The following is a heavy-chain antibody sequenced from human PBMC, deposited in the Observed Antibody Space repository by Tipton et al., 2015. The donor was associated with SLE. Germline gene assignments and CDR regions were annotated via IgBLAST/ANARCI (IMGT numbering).Heavy chain of an antibody. CDR1: GFIFSSYG. Sequence: SLRLSCAASGFIFSSYGMHWVRQAPGKGLEWVAVIWYDGSNKYYADSVKGRFTISRDNSKNTLYPQMNSLRAEDTAVYYCARDAVITFGGVIGDWGQGTLVTVSS. V-gene: IGHV3-33*01. D-gene: IGHD3-16*02. CDR3: ARDAVITFGGVIGD. J-gene: IGHJ4*02. CDR2: IWYDGSNK.